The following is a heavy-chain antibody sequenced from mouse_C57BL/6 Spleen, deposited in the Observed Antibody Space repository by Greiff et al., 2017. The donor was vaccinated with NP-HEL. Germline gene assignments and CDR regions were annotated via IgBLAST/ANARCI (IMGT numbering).Heavy chain of an antibody. CDR1: GYTFTSSW. Sequence: QVQLQQPGAELVKPGASVKLSCKASGYTFTSSWMHWVKQRPGQGLEWIGMIHANSGSTNYNEKFKSKATLTVYKSSSTAYMQLSSLTSEDSSVYYCARYEANGYGAWFAYWGQGTLVTVSA. CDR3: ARYEANGYGAWFAY. D-gene: IGHD2-2*01. V-gene: IGHV1-64*01. CDR2: IHANSGST. J-gene: IGHJ3*01.